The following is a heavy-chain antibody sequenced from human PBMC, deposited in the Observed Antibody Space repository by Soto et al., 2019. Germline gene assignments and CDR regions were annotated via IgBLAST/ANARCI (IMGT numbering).Heavy chain of an antibody. Sequence: QVQLQESGPGLVKPSGTLSLTCAVSGGSISSCNWWSWVRQPPGKGLEWIGEIYLSGSTNYNPSLKGRFTISVDKSKNQYYLKLSSVTAADMAVDYCARGVVPAANRFDPWGQGTLVTVSS. D-gene: IGHD2-2*01. V-gene: IGHV4-4*02. CDR1: GGSISSCNW. CDR2: IYLSGST. J-gene: IGHJ5*02. CDR3: ARGVVPAANRFDP.